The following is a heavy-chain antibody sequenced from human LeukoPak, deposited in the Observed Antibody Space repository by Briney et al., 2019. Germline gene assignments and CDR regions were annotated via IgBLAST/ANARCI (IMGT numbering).Heavy chain of an antibody. CDR2: ISYDGSNK. J-gene: IGHJ4*02. V-gene: IGHV3-30*04. CDR3: AKDLYYYDSFYGGFDY. D-gene: IGHD3-22*01. CDR1: GFTFSSYA. Sequence: PGGSLRLSCAASGFTFSSYAMHWVRQAPGKGLEWVAVISYDGSNKYYADSVKGRFTISRDNSKNTLYLQMNSLRAEDTAVYYCAKDLYYYDSFYGGFDYWGQGTLVTVSS.